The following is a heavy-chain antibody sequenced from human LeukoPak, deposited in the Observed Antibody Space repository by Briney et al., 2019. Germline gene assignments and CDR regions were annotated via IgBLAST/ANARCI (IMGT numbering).Heavy chain of an antibody. CDR1: GGTFSSYA. CDR2: IIPIFGTA. J-gene: IGHJ4*02. D-gene: IGHD3-22*01. Sequence: ASVKVSCKASGGTFSSYAISWVRQAPGQGLEWMGGIIPIFGTANYAQKFQGRVTITADESTSTAYMELSSLRSEDTAVYYCARDPSYYYDSSGYYYWGQGTLVTVSS. CDR3: ARDPSYYYDSSGYYY. V-gene: IGHV1-69*01.